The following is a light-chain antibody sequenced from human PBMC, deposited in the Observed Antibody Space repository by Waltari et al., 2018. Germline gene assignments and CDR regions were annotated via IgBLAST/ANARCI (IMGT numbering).Light chain of an antibody. V-gene: IGLV3-19*01. CDR2: DEN. CDR3: NSRETKDKYIFV. J-gene: IGLJ1*01. CDR1: SPRTYY. Sequence: SSELTQAPAVSVALGQAVTITCQGDSPRTYYANWYQQKPGQAPVLVIYDENRRPSGIPDRFSGSRSGNTASLTINGAQAEDEADYYCNSRETKDKYIFVFGTGTKVTIL.